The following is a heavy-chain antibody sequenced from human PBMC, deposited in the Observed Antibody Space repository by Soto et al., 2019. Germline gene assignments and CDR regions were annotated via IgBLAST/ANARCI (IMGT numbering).Heavy chain of an antibody. Sequence: QVQLQESGPGLVKPSGTLSLTCAVSGGSISSSNWWSWVRQPPGKGLEWIGEIYHSGSTNYNPSLKSRVTISVDKSKNQFSLKLSSVTAADTAVYYCARAYDYVWGSYRYRTFDYWGQGTLVTVSS. CDR2: IYHSGST. CDR3: ARAYDYVWGSYRYRTFDY. D-gene: IGHD3-16*02. V-gene: IGHV4-4*02. J-gene: IGHJ4*02. CDR1: GGSISSSNW.